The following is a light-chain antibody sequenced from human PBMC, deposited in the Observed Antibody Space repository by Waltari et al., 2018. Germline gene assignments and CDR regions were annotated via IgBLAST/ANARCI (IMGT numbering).Light chain of an antibody. CDR1: SSDVGGHDY. Sequence: QSALPQPASVSGSPGQSITIPCTGTSSDVGGHDYVSWYQQHPGTAPKLMIYKVGKRPSGVANCFSVSESSNTTSLTISGLQAEDEADYYCSSYTSSSTPYVFGTGTKVTVL. CDR2: KVG. V-gene: IGLV2-14*01. J-gene: IGLJ1*01. CDR3: SSYTSSSTPYV.